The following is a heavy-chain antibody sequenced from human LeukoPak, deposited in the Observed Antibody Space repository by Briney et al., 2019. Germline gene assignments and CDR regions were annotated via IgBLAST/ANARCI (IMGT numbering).Heavy chain of an antibody. Sequence: SETLSLTCAVSGGSISSGGYSWSWIRQPPGKGLEWIGYIYHSGSTYYNPSLKSRVTISVDRSKNQFSLKLSSVTAADTAVYYCARAETPFRTLYYYDSSGYLGSAFDIWGQGTMVTVSS. J-gene: IGHJ3*02. CDR2: IYHSGST. D-gene: IGHD3-22*01. CDR1: GGSISSGGYS. CDR3: ARAETPFRTLYYYDSSGYLGSAFDI. V-gene: IGHV4-30-2*01.